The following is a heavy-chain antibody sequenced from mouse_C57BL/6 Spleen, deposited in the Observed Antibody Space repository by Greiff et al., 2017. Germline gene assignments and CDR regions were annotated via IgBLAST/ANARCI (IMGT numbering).Heavy chain of an antibody. CDR3: ARVEYGSSSWFVY. CDR1: GFTFSDYY. V-gene: IGHV5-16*01. J-gene: IGHJ3*01. CDR2: INYDGSST. Sequence: EVQLVESEGGLVQPGSSMKLSCTASGFTFSDYYMAWVRQVPEKGLEWVANINYDGSSTDYLDSLTSRFIISRDNAKNILYLQLSSLKSEDTATYDCARVEYGSSSWFVYWGQGTLVTVSA. D-gene: IGHD1-1*01.